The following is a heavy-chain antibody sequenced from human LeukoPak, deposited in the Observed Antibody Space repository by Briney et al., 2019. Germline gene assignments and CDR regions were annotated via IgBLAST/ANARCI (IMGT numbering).Heavy chain of an antibody. V-gene: IGHV4-31*03. CDR3: ARYLYYDFWSGYYTTTGIFDY. D-gene: IGHD3-3*01. J-gene: IGHJ4*02. CDR1: GGSISSGGYY. Sequence: SETLSLTCTVSGGSISSGGYYWSWIRQHPGKGLEWIGYIYYSGSTYYNPSLKSRVTISVDTSKNQFSLKLSSVTAADTAVYYCARYLYYDFWSGYYTTTGIFDYWGQGTLVTVSS. CDR2: IYYSGST.